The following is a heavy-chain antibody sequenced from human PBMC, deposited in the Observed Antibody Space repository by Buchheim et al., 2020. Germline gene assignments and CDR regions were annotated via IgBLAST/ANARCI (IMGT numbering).Heavy chain of an antibody. J-gene: IGHJ4*02. D-gene: IGHD3-16*01. CDR3: ATSKLGDFDF. CDR2: INSDGSRK. CDR1: GFTFSSYW. V-gene: IGHV3-74*01. Sequence: EVQLVESGGDLVQPGGSLRLSCAASGFTFSSYWMHWVRQAPGKGLVWVSCINSDGSRKTYADSVKGRFTISRDNAKNTLFLQMNSLRAEDTAVYYCATSKLGDFDFWGQGTL.